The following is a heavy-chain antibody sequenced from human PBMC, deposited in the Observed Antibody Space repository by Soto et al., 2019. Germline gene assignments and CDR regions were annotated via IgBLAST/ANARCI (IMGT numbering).Heavy chain of an antibody. CDR2: TYFRSKWYN. CDR1: GDSVSSNTAS. D-gene: IGHD5-12*01. Sequence: LQTLSLTCAISGDSVSSNTASWNWIRQSPSRGLEWLGRTYFRSKWYNDYAVSVKSRIITNPDTSNNQFSLQLNSVTPEDTAVYFCAKGDNLGPKTGYAFDPWGQGIMVTVSS. V-gene: IGHV6-1*01. J-gene: IGHJ5*02. CDR3: AKGDNLGPKTGYAFDP.